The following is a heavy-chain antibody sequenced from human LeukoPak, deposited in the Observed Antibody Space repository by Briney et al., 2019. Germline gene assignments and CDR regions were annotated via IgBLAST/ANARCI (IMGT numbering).Heavy chain of an antibody. D-gene: IGHD3-3*01. CDR1: GFTFSSYA. CDR2: ISSSSSTI. V-gene: IGHV3-48*02. Sequence: AGGSLRLSCAASGFTFSSYAMSWVRQAPGKGLEWVSYISSSSSTIYYADSVKGRFTISRDNAKNSLYLQMNSLRDEDTAVYYCALGGYYDFWSGLDYWGQGTLVTVSS. J-gene: IGHJ4*02. CDR3: ALGGYYDFWSGLDY.